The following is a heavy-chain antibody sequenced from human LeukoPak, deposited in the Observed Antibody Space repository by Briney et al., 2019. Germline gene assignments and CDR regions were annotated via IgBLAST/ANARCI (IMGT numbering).Heavy chain of an antibody. CDR2: ISSSGSTI. CDR3: ARADYSNYADAFDI. D-gene: IGHD4-11*01. J-gene: IGHJ3*02. V-gene: IGHV3-11*01. Sequence: GGPLTLLCAPSGFTFSYYYMIWMRPAPGKGREWVSYISSSGSTIYYADSVKGRFTISRDNAKNSLYLQMNSLRAEDTAVYYCARADYSNYADAFDIWGQGTMVTVSS. CDR1: GFTFSYYY.